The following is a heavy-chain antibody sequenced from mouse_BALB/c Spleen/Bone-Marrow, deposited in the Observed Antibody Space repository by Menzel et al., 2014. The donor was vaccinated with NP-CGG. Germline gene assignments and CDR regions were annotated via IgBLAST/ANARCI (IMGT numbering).Heavy chain of an antibody. CDR2: IHPGSGGT. CDR1: GYTFTDHE. CDR3: TRGGLRHYAMDY. V-gene: IGHV1-15*01. J-gene: IGHJ4*01. D-gene: IGHD2-4*01. Sequence: VKLMESGAELVRPGASVKLSCKALGYTFTDHEMHWVKRTPEHGLEWIGAIHPGSGGTAYNQKFKGKATLTADKSSSTAYMELSNLTSEDSAVYYCTRGGLRHYAMDYWGQGTSVTVSS.